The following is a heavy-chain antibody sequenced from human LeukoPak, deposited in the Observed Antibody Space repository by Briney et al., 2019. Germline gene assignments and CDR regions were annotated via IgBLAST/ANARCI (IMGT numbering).Heavy chain of an antibody. CDR1: GYSISSGYY. D-gene: IGHD2-15*01. CDR2: INHSGST. Sequence: SETLSLTCTVSGYSISSGYYWAWMRQPPGKRLEWIGSINHSGSTYYNPSLKSRVTVSVDTSKNQVSLRLSSVTAADTAVYYCARVCSSGRCLDYWGQGTLVTVSS. V-gene: IGHV4-38-2*02. J-gene: IGHJ4*02. CDR3: ARVCSSGRCLDY.